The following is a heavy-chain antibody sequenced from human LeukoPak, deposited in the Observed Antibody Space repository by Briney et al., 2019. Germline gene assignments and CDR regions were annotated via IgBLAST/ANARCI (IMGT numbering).Heavy chain of an antibody. CDR2: ISYDGSNK. CDR1: GFTVSSYG. J-gene: IGHJ4*02. Sequence: GRSLRLSCAASGFTVSSYGMHWVRQAPGKGLEWVAVISYDGSNKYYADSVEGRFTIFRDNSKNTLYLLMNSLRAEDTAVYYCAKDRPYYDSSGYYYYWGQGTLVTVSS. V-gene: IGHV3-30*18. CDR3: AKDRPYYDSSGYYYY. D-gene: IGHD3-22*01.